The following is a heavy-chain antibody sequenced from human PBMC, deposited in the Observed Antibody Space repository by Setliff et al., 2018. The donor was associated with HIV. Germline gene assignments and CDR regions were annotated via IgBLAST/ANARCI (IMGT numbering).Heavy chain of an antibody. CDR2: IYHSGST. CDR3: ARGLSFYDPGGFDY. CDR1: GGSIGSGGYY. V-gene: IGHV4-31*03. D-gene: IGHD3-22*01. J-gene: IGHJ4*02. Sequence: SETLSLTCTVSGGSIGSGGYYWSWIRQHPVKGLEWIGYIYHSGSTYYNPSLKSRVTISVDTFKNQFSLKLSSVTAADTAVYYCARGLSFYDPGGFDYWGQGTLVTVSS.